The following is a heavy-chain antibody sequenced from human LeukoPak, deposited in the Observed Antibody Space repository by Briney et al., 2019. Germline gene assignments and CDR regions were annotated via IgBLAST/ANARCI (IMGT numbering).Heavy chain of an antibody. CDR1: GYTFTGYY. V-gene: IGHV1-2*02. Sequence: ASVKVSCKASGYTFTGYYMHWVRQAPGQGLEWMGWINPNSGGTNYAQKFQGRVTMTRDTSISTAYMELSRLRSDDTAVYYCARARRGGYLNWFDPWGQGTLVTVSS. J-gene: IGHJ5*02. CDR3: ARARRGGYLNWFDP. D-gene: IGHD5-12*01. CDR2: INPNSGGT.